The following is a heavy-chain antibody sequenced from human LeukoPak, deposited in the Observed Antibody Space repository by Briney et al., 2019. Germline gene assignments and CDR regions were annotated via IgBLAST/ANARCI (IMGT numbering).Heavy chain of an antibody. J-gene: IGHJ3*02. Sequence: SETLSLTCTVSGDSINSYYWNWIRQPLGKGLEWIVYIYYSGRTDYNPSLKSRVTISVDTSKHQFSMKLKSVTAADTAVYFCARGRWLPNAFDIWGQGTMVTVFS. D-gene: IGHD5-24*01. CDR2: IYYSGRT. CDR1: GDSINSYY. CDR3: ARGRWLPNAFDI. V-gene: IGHV4-59*01.